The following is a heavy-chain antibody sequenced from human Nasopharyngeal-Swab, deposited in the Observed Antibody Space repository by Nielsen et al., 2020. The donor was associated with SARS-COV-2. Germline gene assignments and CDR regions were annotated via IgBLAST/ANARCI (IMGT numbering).Heavy chain of an antibody. CDR2: ISSSSSTI. Sequence: GESLKISRAASGFTFSSYSMNWVRQAPGKGLEWVSYISSSSSTIYYADSVKGRFTISRDNAKNSLYLQMNSLRAEDTAVYYCARKSSFDYWGQGTLVTVSS. J-gene: IGHJ4*02. V-gene: IGHV3-48*01. CDR3: ARKSSFDY. CDR1: GFTFSSYS.